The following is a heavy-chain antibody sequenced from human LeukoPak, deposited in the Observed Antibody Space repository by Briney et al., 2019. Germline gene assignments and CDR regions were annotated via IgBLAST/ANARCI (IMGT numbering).Heavy chain of an antibody. Sequence: GGSLRLSCAASGFTFRDYYMAWIRQAPGKGLEWVSYISSSVTTIYYADSVRGRFTLSRDNAKNSLYLQMNSLRAEDTAVYYCARDKRKGIVGSTKSYFDYWGQGTLVTVSS. V-gene: IGHV3-11*04. CDR2: ISSSVTTI. CDR1: GFTFRDYY. D-gene: IGHD1-26*01. J-gene: IGHJ4*02. CDR3: ARDKRKGIVGSTKSYFDY.